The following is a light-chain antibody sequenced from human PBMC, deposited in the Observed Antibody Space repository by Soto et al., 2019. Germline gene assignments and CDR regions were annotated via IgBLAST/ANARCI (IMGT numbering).Light chain of an antibody. V-gene: IGLV1-36*01. CDR2: YDD. Sequence: QSVLTQPPSVSEAPRQRVTISCSGSRSNVGNNAVNWYQHLPGKAPKLVIYYDDLLASGVSDRFSGSKSGTLASLAISGLQSEDEAEYYCTAWDDRLDGPVFGGGTKLTVL. CDR1: RSNVGNNA. CDR3: TAWDDRLDGPV. J-gene: IGLJ3*02.